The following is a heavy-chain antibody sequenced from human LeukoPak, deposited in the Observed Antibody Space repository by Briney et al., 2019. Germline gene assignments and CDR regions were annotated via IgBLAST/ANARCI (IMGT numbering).Heavy chain of an antibody. J-gene: IGHJ3*02. CDR3: ARGGYYYDSSGYLEAFDI. CDR2: IYYSGST. CDR1: GGSISSYY. V-gene: IGHV4-59*06. D-gene: IGHD3-22*01. Sequence: PSETLSLTCTVSGGSISSYYWSWIRQHPGKGLEWIGYIYYSGSTYYNPSLKSRVTISVDTSKNQFSLKLSSVTAADTAVYYCARGGYYYDSSGYLEAFDIWGQGTMVTVSS.